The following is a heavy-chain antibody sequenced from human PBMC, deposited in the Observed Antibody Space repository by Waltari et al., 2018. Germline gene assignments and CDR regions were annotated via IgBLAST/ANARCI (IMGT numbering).Heavy chain of an antibody. CDR1: GFTLSSFW. V-gene: IGHV3-7*01. J-gene: IGHJ4*02. Sequence: EVQLVESGGGLVQPGGSLRLSCAASGFTLSSFWMNWVRQTPGKGLEWVACIKQYGSEKYYADSVKCRFTISRDNAKNSLYLQMNSLRAEDTAVYYCATSGWYCFDYWGQGTLVTVSS. D-gene: IGHD6-19*01. CDR3: ATSGWYCFDY. CDR2: IKQYGSEK.